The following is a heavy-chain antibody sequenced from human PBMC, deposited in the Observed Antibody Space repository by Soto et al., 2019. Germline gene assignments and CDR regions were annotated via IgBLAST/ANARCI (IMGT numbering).Heavy chain of an antibody. CDR3: TRDLDTSGSAPISEY. D-gene: IGHD3-22*01. J-gene: IGHJ4*02. CDR1: GFTFGADW. Sequence: EVQLVESGGGLVQPGGSLRLSCAGSGFTFGADWMTWVRQAPGKGLEWVANINRGGYDRYYVDSVKGRFTISIDNSRNSLYLQMNSLRAEDTAVYYCTRDLDTSGSAPISEYWGQGTLVTVSS. CDR2: INRGGYDR. V-gene: IGHV3-7*03.